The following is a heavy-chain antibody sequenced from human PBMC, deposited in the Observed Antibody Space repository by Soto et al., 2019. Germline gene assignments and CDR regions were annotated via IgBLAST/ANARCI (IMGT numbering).Heavy chain of an antibody. Sequence: GGSLRLSCAASGFTFSSYWMHWVRQAPGKGLVWVSRINSDGSSTSYADSVKGRFTISRDNAKNTPYLQMNSLRAEDTAVYYCVRNGGYYDSYYYYYGMDVWGQGTTVTVSS. CDR1: GFTFSSYW. J-gene: IGHJ6*02. D-gene: IGHD3-22*01. V-gene: IGHV3-74*01. CDR3: VRNGGYYDSYYYYYGMDV. CDR2: INSDGSST.